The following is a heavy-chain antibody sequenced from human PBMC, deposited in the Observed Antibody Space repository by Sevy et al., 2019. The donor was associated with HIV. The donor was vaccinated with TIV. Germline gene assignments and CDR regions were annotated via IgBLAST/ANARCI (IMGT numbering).Heavy chain of an antibody. D-gene: IGHD2-21*02. CDR1: GFTFTDYA. J-gene: IGHJ4*02. Sequence: GGSLRLSCADSGFTFTDYAMHWVRQAPGKGLEWVAVISDDGSKTYYADSVNGRFTISRDNSKKTLYLQMNSLRADDTAVYYCARGRVTSHYFDYWGQGTLVTVSS. CDR3: ARGRVTSHYFDY. CDR2: ISDDGSKT. V-gene: IGHV3-30*04.